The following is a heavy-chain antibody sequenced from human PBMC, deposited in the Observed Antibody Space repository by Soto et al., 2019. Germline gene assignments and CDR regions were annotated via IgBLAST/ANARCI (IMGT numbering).Heavy chain of an antibody. CDR2: MNPHSGNT. D-gene: IGHD6-19*01. CDR1: GYPFTSLH. V-gene: IGHV1-8*01. CDR3: ARGSPGPVDH. J-gene: IGHJ1*01. Sequence: VASVKVSCKASGYPFTSLHFNWVRQATGQGLEWIGWMNPHSGNTGFAQRFQGRVTMTRNTSINTAYMELRSLRSQDTAVYYCARGSPGPVDHWGQGTQVPVSS.